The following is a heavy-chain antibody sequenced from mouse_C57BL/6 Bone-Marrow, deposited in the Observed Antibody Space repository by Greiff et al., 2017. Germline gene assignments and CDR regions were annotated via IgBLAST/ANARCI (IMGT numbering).Heavy chain of an antibody. CDR2: IYWDDDK. V-gene: IGHV8-12*01. D-gene: IGHD1-1*01. J-gene: IGHJ1*03. Sequence: ESGPGILQSSQTLSLTCSFSGFSLSTSGMGVSWIRQPSGKGLEWLAHIYWDDDKRYNPSLKSRLTISKDTSRNQVFLKITSVDTADTATYYCARRDYYGSSHWDFDVWGTGTTVTVSS. CDR1: GFSLSTSGMG. CDR3: ARRDYYGSSHWDFDV.